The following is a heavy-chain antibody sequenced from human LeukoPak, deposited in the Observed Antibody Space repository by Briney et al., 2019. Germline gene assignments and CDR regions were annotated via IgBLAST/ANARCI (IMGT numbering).Heavy chain of an antibody. Sequence: GGSLRLSCAASGFTFSSYGMHWVRQAPGKGLEWVAVIWYDGSNKYYADSVKGRFTISRDNSKNTLYLQMNSLRAEDTAVYYCARGDSSGYSKVFDYWGQGTLVTVSS. V-gene: IGHV3-33*01. J-gene: IGHJ4*02. CDR3: ARGDSSGYSKVFDY. CDR2: IWYDGSNK. CDR1: GFTFSSYG. D-gene: IGHD3-22*01.